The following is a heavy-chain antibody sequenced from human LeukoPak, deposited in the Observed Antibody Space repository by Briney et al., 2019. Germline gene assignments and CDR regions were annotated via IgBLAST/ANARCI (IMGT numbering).Heavy chain of an antibody. CDR1: GYTFKNYG. Sequence: ASVKVSCKASGYTFKNYGISWVRQAPGQGLEWMGWISPYNGNTKYAQKLQGRVTMTTDTSTSTAYMELRSLTSDDTAVYYCVRGGSDCSGGNCPYSWFDPWGQGTLVTVSS. J-gene: IGHJ5*02. V-gene: IGHV1-18*01. CDR2: ISPYNGNT. D-gene: IGHD2-15*01. CDR3: VRGGSDCSGGNCPYSWFDP.